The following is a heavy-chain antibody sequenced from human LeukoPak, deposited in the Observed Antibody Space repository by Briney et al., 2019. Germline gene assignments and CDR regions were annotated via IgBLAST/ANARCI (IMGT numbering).Heavy chain of an antibody. D-gene: IGHD6-19*01. CDR1: GGTFSSYA. V-gene: IGHV1-69*06. J-gene: IGHJ4*02. CDR3: ARGQAVGPQRPYFDY. CDR2: IIPIFGTA. Sequence: ASVKVSCKASGGTFSSYAISWVRQAPGQGLEWMGGIIPIFGTANYAQKFQGRVTITADKSTSTAYMELSSLRSEDTAVYYCARGQAVGPQRPYFDYWGQGTLVTVSS.